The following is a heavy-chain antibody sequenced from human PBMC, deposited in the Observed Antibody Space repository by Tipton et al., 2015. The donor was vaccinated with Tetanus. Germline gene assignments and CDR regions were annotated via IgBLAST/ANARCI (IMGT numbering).Heavy chain of an antibody. V-gene: IGHV4-30-2*02. CDR3: ARTTRRWLHPDF. CDR1: GGLITTGGYS. Sequence: TLSLTCALSGGLITTGGYSWGWIRQTPGQGLEWIAYIFYSGRTQHNPSLKSRVTISVDTAKNQFSLQLRSVTAADTAVYYCARTTRRWLHPDFWGPGTLVTVSS. D-gene: IGHD5-24*01. CDR2: IFYSGRT. J-gene: IGHJ4*02.